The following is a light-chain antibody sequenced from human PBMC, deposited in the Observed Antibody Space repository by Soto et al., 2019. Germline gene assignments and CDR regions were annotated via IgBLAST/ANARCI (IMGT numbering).Light chain of an antibody. V-gene: IGKV3-15*01. CDR3: QQYSSWPRT. CDR1: QRVSGY. J-gene: IGKJ1*01. Sequence: EIVLTQSPATLSLSPGDRATLSCRASQRVSGYLAWYQQKPGQAPRLLIYGASTRATDAPPRFRGSGSGTEFSLTISSLQSEDFATYFCQQYSSWPRTFGQGTKVDIK. CDR2: GAS.